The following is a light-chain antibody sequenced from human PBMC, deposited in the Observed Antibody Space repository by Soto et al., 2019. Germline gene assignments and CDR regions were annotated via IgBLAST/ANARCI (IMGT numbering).Light chain of an antibody. CDR2: GAS. Sequence: ETVLTQSPGTLSLSPGERATLSCRASQNVGRKYVVWYQQKPGQAPRVLIYGASSRATGIPARFSGSGSGTDFTLTISRLEPEDFAVYYCQQYASSPLTFGGGTKVEVK. J-gene: IGKJ4*01. CDR3: QQYASSPLT. V-gene: IGKV3-20*01. CDR1: QNVGRKY.